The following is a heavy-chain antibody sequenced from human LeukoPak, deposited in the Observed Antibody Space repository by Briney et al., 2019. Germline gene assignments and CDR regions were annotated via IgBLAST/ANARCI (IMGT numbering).Heavy chain of an antibody. D-gene: IGHD6-19*01. Sequence: KFQGRVTITRDTSASTAYMELSSLRSEDTAVYYCAREEYSSGWYSYWGQGTLVTVSS. J-gene: IGHJ4*02. CDR3: AREEYSSGWYSY. V-gene: IGHV1-3*01.